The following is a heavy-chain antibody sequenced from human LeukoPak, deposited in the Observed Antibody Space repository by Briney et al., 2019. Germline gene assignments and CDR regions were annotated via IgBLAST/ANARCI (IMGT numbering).Heavy chain of an antibody. Sequence: GGSLRLSCAASGFTFSTYEMNWVRQAPGKGLEWVSYISSGNDPIYYADSVKGRFTISRDNAKNSLYLQMNSLRAEDTAVYYCAREDCSSTSCYDPSVSDYWGQGTLVTVSS. D-gene: IGHD2-2*01. CDR1: GFTFSTYE. CDR2: ISSGNDPI. J-gene: IGHJ4*02. CDR3: AREDCSSTSCYDPSVSDY. V-gene: IGHV3-48*03.